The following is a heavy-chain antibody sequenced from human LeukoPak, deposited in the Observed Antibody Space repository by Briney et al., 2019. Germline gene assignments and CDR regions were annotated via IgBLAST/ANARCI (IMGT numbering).Heavy chain of an antibody. D-gene: IGHD3-16*02. CDR2: INAGNGNT. CDR1: GYTFTSYA. J-gene: IGHJ6*02. CDR3: ARSVARLRLGELSPYYYGMGV. V-gene: IGHV1-3*01. Sequence: ASVKVSCKASGYTFTSYAMHWVRQAPGQRLEWMGWINAGNGNTKYSQKFQGRVTITRDTSASTAYMELSSLRSEDTAVYYCARSVARLRLGELSPYYYGMGVWGQGTTVTVSS.